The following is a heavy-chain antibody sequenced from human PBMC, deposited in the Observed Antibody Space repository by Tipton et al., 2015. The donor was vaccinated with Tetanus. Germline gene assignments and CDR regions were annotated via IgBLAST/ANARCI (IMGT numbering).Heavy chain of an antibody. CDR3: ARGGHYYDSSGYRF. D-gene: IGHD3-22*01. V-gene: IGHV4-4*07. J-gene: IGHJ4*02. CDR1: GGSISSYY. CDR2: IYTSGST. Sequence: TLSLTCTVSGGSISSYYWSWIRQPPGKGLEWIGRIYTSGSTNYNPSLKSRVTMSVDTSKNQSSLKLSSVAAADTAVNYCARGGHYYDSSGYRFWGQGTLVTVSS.